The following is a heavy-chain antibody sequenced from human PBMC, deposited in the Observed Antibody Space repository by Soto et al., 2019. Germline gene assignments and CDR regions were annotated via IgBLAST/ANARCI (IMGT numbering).Heavy chain of an antibody. D-gene: IGHD6-19*01. CDR3: ARGGEQWLVQDWFDP. CDR1: GGTFSSYA. Sequence: QVQLVQSGAEVKKPGSSVKVSCKASGGTFSSYAISWVRQAPGQGLEWMGGIIPIFGTANYAQKFQGRVTINADESTSTAYMGLSSLRSEDTAVYYCARGGEQWLVQDWFDPWGQGTLVTVSS. CDR2: IIPIFGTA. J-gene: IGHJ5*02. V-gene: IGHV1-69*12.